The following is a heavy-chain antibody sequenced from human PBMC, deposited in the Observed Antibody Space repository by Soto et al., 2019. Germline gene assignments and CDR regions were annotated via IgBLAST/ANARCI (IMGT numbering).Heavy chain of an antibody. D-gene: IGHD4-4*01. CDR2: ISSAGNKK. V-gene: IGHV3-30*18. CDR3: AKDQRGSNYGYFQY. CDR1: GFTFSSYG. J-gene: IGHJ1*01. Sequence: QVQLVESGGGVVQPGRSLRLSCAASGFTFSSYGMHWVRQAPGKGLEWVTLISSAGNKKYYGDSVQGRFTISRDNSKNTLYLEMDSLRPEDTGIYYCAKDQRGSNYGYFQYWGQGTLVTVSS.